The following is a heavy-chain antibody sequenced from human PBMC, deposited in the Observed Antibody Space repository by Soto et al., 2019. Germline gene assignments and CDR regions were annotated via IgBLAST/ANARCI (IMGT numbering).Heavy chain of an antibody. Sequence: SETLSLTCTVSGGSINSGDYYWSWIRQPPGKGLEWIGYIYYSGSTYHNPSLKSRINISVDTSKNQFSLKLSSVTAADTAVYYCATVPTYYSFDMWGQGTMVTVSS. CDR2: IYYSGST. D-gene: IGHD3-16*01. V-gene: IGHV4-30-4*01. CDR3: ATVPTYYSFDM. CDR1: GGSINSGDYY. J-gene: IGHJ3*02.